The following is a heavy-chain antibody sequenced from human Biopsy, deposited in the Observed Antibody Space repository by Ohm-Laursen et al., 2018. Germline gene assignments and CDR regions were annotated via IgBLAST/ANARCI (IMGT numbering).Heavy chain of an antibody. D-gene: IGHD1-26*01. J-gene: IGHJ3*02. CDR2: NYPGGDT. V-gene: IGHV4-4*07. CDR1: GDSIRNYY. Sequence: SETLSLTCTVSGDSIRNYYWIWIRQAAGKGLEGIGHNYPGGDTFYNPSLKSRFTMSVDTSKNPFSLNLNSVTAADTAVYYCAGIVLGPTNDAFDIWGQGTMVTVSS. CDR3: AGIVLGPTNDAFDI.